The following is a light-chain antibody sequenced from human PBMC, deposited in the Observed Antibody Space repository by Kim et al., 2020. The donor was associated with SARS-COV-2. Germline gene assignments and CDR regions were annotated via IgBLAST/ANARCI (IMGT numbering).Light chain of an antibody. V-gene: IGLV2-14*03. CDR1: SSDIGGYNY. CDR2: DVS. CDR3: SSYTTSITLVV. J-gene: IGLJ1*01. Sequence: QSALTQPASVSGSPGQSITISCSGTSSDIGGYNYVSWYQQSPGNAPKVLIYDVSNRPSGVSNRFSGSKSDNTASLTISGLQAEDEADYYCSSYTTSITLVVFGPGTKVTVL.